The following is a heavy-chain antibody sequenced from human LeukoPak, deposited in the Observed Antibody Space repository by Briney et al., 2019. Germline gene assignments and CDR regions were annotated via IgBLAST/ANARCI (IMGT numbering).Heavy chain of an antibody. CDR2: IYYGGST. D-gene: IGHD5-12*01. CDR1: GDSISNYY. CDR3: ARGNRGYDPIDY. V-gene: IGHV4-59*01. J-gene: IGHJ4*02. Sequence: SETLSLTCTVSGDSISNYYWSWIRQPPGKGLEWIGYIYYGGSTKYNPSLKSRVTISVDTSKNQSSLKLSSVTAADTAVYYCARGNRGYDPIDYWGQGTLVTVSS.